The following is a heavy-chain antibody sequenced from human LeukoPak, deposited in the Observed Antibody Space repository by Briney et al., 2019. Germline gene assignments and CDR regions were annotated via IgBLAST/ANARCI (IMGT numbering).Heavy chain of an antibody. CDR3: AKDFSSSGYYFDY. CDR1: GFTFSSYA. V-gene: IGHV3-23*01. J-gene: IGHJ4*02. Sequence: PGGSLRLSCAASGFTFSSYAMSWVRQAPGKGLEWVSAISGSGGSTYYAGSVKGRFTISRDNSKNTLYLQMNSLRADDTAVYYCAKDFSSSGYYFDYWGQGTLVTVSS. D-gene: IGHD3-22*01. CDR2: ISGSGGST.